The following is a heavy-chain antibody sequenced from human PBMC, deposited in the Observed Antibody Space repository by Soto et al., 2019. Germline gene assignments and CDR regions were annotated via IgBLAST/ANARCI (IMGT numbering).Heavy chain of an antibody. CDR3: ARSQGVRGVIQYYYGMDV. CDR2: ISYDGSNK. D-gene: IGHD3-10*01. J-gene: IGHJ6*02. CDR1: GFTFSSYG. Sequence: QVQLVESGGGVVQPGRSLRLSCAASGFTFSSYGMHWVRQAPGKGLEWVAVISYDGSNKYYADSVKGRFTISRDNSKNTLYLQMNSLRAEDTAVYYCARSQGVRGVIQYYYGMDVWGQGTTVTVSS. V-gene: IGHV3-30*03.